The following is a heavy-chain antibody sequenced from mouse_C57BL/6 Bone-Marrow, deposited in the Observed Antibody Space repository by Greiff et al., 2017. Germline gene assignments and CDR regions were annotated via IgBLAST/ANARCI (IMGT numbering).Heavy chain of an antibody. Sequence: QVKLQQPGAELVMPGASVKLSCKASGYTFTSYWMHWVKQRPGQGLEWIGEIDPSVSYTNYNQKLKGKSTLTVDKSSSTAYMQLRSLTSEDSAVDYCARGTTVAAYWGQGTLVTVSA. V-gene: IGHV1-69*01. CDR2: IDPSVSYT. CDR3: ARGTTVAAY. J-gene: IGHJ3*01. CDR1: GYTFTSYW. D-gene: IGHD1-1*01.